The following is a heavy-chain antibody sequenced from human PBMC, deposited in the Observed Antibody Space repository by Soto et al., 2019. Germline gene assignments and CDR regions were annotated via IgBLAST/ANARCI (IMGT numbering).Heavy chain of an antibody. CDR3: ARVGAAAGPYYFDY. D-gene: IGHD6-13*01. Sequence: ASVKVSCKASGYTYTNYAMHWVRQAPGQRLEWMGWINAGNGNTKYSQKFQGRVTITRDTYASTAYMELSSLRSEDTAVYYCARVGAAAGPYYFDYGGQGTLVTVS. J-gene: IGHJ4*02. V-gene: IGHV1-3*01. CDR2: INAGNGNT. CDR1: GYTYTNYA.